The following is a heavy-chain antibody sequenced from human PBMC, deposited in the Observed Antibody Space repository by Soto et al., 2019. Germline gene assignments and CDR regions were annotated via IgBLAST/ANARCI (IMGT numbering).Heavy chain of an antibody. D-gene: IGHD6-19*01. CDR2: TYYRSKWYS. CDR3: ARGSYYSGWV. CDR1: VYSVSSTSAA. V-gene: IGHV6-1*01. Sequence: SQTLSLTCAISVYSVSSTSAAWIWIIQSPSRGLEWLGRTYYRSKWYSDYAVSVKSRITINPDTSKNQFSLQLNSVTPEDTAVYYCARGSYYSGWVWGQGTRVTVP. J-gene: IGHJ4*02.